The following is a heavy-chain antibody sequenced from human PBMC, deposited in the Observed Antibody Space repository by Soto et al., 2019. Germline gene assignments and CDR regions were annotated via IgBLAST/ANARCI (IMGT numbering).Heavy chain of an antibody. Sequence: GGSLRLSCAASGFTFSSYAMSWVRQAPGKGLEWVSAISGSGGSTYYADSVKGRFTISRDNSKNTLYLQMNSLRAEDTAVYYCELYGDYSADGMDVWGQGTTVTVSS. V-gene: IGHV3-23*01. CDR1: GFTFSSYA. CDR2: ISGSGGST. D-gene: IGHD4-17*01. CDR3: ELYGDYSADGMDV. J-gene: IGHJ6*02.